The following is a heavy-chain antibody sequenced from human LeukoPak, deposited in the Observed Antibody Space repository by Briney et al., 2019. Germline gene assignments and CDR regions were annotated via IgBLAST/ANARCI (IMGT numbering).Heavy chain of an antibody. D-gene: IGHD1-26*01. J-gene: IGHJ4*02. CDR1: GYTFTSYD. V-gene: IGHV1-8*01. CDR3: ARGPPESRSSDY. Sequence: VASVKVSCKASGYTFTSYDINWVRQAPGQGLEWMGWMNPKNANTGYAQKFQGRVTMTRDTSISTAYMEVTSLRSEDTAVYYCARGPPESRSSDYWGQGTLVTVSS. CDR2: MNPKNANT.